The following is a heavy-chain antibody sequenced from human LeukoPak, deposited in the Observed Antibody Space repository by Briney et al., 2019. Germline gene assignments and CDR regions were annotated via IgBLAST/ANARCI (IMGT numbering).Heavy chain of an antibody. CDR1: GCTFSSYW. V-gene: IGHV3-74*01. CDR3: ARAEFKGFDY. J-gene: IGHJ4*02. D-gene: IGHD3-10*01. Sequence: GGSLRLSCAASGCTFSSYWMHWVRQAPGKRLVWVLRIKSDGTTTNYADSVKGRFSISRDNAKNTLYLQKNSLRDEDTAVYYCARAEFKGFDYWGQGNLVTVSS. CDR2: IKSDGTTT.